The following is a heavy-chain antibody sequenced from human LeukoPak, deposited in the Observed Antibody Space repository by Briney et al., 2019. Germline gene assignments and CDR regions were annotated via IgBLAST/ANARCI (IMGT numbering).Heavy chain of an antibody. D-gene: IGHD6-13*01. CDR2: INHSGST. Sequence: GSLRLSCAASGFTVSSNYMSWVRQAPGKGLEWIGEINHSGSTNYNPSLKSRVTISVDTSKNQFSLKLSSVTAADTAVYYCARGDTYSSSWDYWGQGTLVTVSS. CDR3: ARGDTYSSSWDY. CDR1: GFTVSSNY. V-gene: IGHV4-34*01. J-gene: IGHJ4*02.